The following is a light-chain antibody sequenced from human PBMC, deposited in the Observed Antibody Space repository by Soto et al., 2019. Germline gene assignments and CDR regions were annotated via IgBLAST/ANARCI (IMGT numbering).Light chain of an antibody. CDR3: GSWDSSLSAYV. CDR2: DDN. Sequence: QSVLTQPPSVSAAPGQKVTISCSGSSSNIGGNSVSWYQQLPGTAPKLLIYDDNKRPSGIPDRFSGSKSGTSATLGITGFQTGDEADYNCGSWDSSLSAYVSGTGSKVP. J-gene: IGLJ1*01. CDR1: SSNIGGNS. V-gene: IGLV1-51*01.